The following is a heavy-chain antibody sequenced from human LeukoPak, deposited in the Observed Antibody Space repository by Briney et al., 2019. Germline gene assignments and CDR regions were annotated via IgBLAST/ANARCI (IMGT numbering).Heavy chain of an antibody. J-gene: IGHJ3*02. Sequence: ASVKVSCKASGYTFTYYGINWVRQAPGQGLEWMGWLSPYNDNTNYAQKFQGRVTMTTDRSANTAYMELKSLTSDDTAVYYCARGPPGTLEVVNVFDIWGQGTLVTVSS. D-gene: IGHD2-21*01. CDR2: LSPYNDNT. CDR3: ARGPPGTLEVVNVFDI. CDR1: GYTFTYYG. V-gene: IGHV1-18*01.